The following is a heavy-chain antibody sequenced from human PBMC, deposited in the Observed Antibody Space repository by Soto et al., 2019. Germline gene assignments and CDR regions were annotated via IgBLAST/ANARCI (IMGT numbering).Heavy chain of an antibody. V-gene: IGHV4-34*01. CDR1: GGSFSGYH. Sequence: QVQLQQWGAGLLKPSETLSLTCAVYGGSFSGYHWSWIRQSPGKGLEWIGEINHRGSTMYNPSLKSRVTILVDTSKKQVSLKVSSVTAADTAVYYCARRCLQLYGVDVWGQGTTVFVS. D-gene: IGHD1-1*01. CDR2: INHRGST. CDR3: ARRCLQLYGVDV. J-gene: IGHJ6*02.